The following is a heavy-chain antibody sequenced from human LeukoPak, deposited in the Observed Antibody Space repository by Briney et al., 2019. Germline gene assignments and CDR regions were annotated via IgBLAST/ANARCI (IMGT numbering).Heavy chain of an antibody. CDR1: GFTFSNAW. CDR2: MSSSGATI. J-gene: IGHJ4*02. CDR3: AREGMVATFDY. V-gene: IGHV3-48*03. D-gene: IGHD5-12*01. Sequence: GGSLRLSCAASGFTFSNAWMNWVRQAPGKGLEWVSYMSSSGATIYYADSVKGRFTISRDKAKNSLYLQMNSLRAEDTAIYYCAREGMVATFDYWGQGTLVTVSS.